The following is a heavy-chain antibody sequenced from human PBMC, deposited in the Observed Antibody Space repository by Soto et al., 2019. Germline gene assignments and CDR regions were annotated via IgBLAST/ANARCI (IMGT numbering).Heavy chain of an antibody. Sequence: ASVKVSFKASGGTFSSYDINWVRQATGQGLEWMGWMNPNSGNTGYAQKFQGRVTMTRNTSISTAYMELSSLRSEDTAVYYCARGRDYDFWSGYYGMDVWGQGTTVTVSS. D-gene: IGHD3-3*01. CDR3: ARGRDYDFWSGYYGMDV. V-gene: IGHV1-8*02. J-gene: IGHJ6*02. CDR2: MNPNSGNT. CDR1: GGTFSSYD.